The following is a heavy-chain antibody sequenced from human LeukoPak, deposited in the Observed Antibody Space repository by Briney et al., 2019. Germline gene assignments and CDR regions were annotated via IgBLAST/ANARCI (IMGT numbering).Heavy chain of an antibody. V-gene: IGHV4-39*07. CDR1: GFTFSSYS. CDR2: IYYSGST. J-gene: IGHJ4*02. Sequence: GSLRLSCAASGFTFSSYSMNWVRQAPGKGLEWIGSIYYSGSTYYNPSLKSRVTISVDTSKNQFSLKLSSVTAADTAVYYCARLGKHRPYLYFDYWGQGTLVTVSS. D-gene: IGHD7-27*01. CDR3: ARLGKHRPYLYFDY.